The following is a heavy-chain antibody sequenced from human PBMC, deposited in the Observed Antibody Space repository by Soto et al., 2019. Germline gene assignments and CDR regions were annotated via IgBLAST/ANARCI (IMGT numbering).Heavy chain of an antibody. V-gene: IGHV3-9*01. J-gene: IGHJ4*02. CDR3: AKDKWRFGELLSGILDY. Sequence: GGSLRLSCAASGFTFDDYAMHWVRQAPGKGLEWVSGISWNSGSIGYAESVKGRFTISRDNAKNSLYLQMNSLRAEDTALYYCAKDKWRFGELLSGILDYWGQGTLVTVSS. CDR1: GFTFDDYA. CDR2: ISWNSGSI. D-gene: IGHD3-10*01.